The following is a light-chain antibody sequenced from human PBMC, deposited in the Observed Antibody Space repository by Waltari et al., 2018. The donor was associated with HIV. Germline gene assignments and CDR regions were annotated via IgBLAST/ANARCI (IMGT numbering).Light chain of an antibody. CDR1: SSNIGRNS. CDR3: GTWDSSLSALV. V-gene: IGLV1-51*01. J-gene: IGLJ2*01. Sequence: QSVLTQPPSVSAAPGQKVTISCSGSSSNIGRNSVFWYPQLPGTAPKLLIFDTGERPSGITDRFSGSKSGTSATLTGLQTGDEADYYCGTWDSSLSALVFGGGTKLTVL. CDR2: DTG.